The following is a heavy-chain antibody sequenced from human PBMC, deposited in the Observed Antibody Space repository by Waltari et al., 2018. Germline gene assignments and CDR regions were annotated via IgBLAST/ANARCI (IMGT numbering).Heavy chain of an antibody. J-gene: IGHJ4*02. CDR1: GGTFSSYT. D-gene: IGHD6-19*01. V-gene: IGHV1-69*08. CDR3: ARDGSGIAVAGRSDY. CDR2: SIPILGIA. Sequence: QVQLVQSGAEVKKPGSSVKVSCKASGGTFSSYTISWVRQAPGQGLEWMGRSIPILGIANYAQKFQGRVTITADKSTSTAYMELSSLRSEDTAVYYCARDGSGIAVAGRSDYWGQGTLVTVSS.